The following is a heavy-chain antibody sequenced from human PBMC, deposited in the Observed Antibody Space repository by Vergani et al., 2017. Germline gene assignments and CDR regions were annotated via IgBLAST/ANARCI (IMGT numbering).Heavy chain of an antibody. CDR1: GFSFSSYS. CDR2: ISGSSSYV. D-gene: IGHD2-8*01. V-gene: IGHV3-21*01. Sequence: VQLVESGGGLVKPGGSLRLSCAASGFSFSSYSMNWVRQAPGKGLEWVASISGSSSYVFYRDSVEGRFTITRDNAKKSVYLQMNSLRAEDTAMYFCARGLWDCTHIRCSPPSYWGQGTQVTVSS. J-gene: IGHJ4*02. CDR3: ARGLWDCTHIRCSPPSY.